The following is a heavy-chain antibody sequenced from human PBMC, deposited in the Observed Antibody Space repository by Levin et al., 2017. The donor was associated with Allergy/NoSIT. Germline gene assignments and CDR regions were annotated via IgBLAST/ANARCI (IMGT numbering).Heavy chain of an antibody. CDR1: GFTFSSYG. D-gene: IGHD1-14*01. V-gene: IGHV3-30*18. CDR3: AKDHNGGGDY. CDR2: ISYDGSNK. J-gene: IGHJ4*02. Sequence: GGSLRLSCAASGFTFSSYGMHWVRQAPGKGLEWVAVISYDGSNKYYADSVKGRFTISRDNSKNTLYLQMNSLRAEDTAVYYCAKDHNGGGDYWGQGTLVTVSS.